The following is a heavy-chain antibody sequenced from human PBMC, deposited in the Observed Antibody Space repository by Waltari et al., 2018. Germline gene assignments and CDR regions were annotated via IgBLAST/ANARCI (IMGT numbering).Heavy chain of an antibody. V-gene: IGHV1-24*01. D-gene: IGHD3-10*01. CDR1: GYTLTELS. CDR2: FDPEEGET. CDR3: ARGSRAFDI. J-gene: IGHJ3*02. Sequence: QVQLVQSGAEVKKPGASVKVSCKVSGYTLTELSMHWVRQAPGKGLEWMGGFDPEEGETIDAQKFQGRVTITADKSTSTAYMELSSLRSEDTAVYYCARGSRAFDIWGQGTMVTVSS.